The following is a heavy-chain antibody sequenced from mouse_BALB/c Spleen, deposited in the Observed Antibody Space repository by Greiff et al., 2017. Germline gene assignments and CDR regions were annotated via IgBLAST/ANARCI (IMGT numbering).Heavy chain of an antibody. Sequence: VMLVESGPDLVAPSQSLSITCTVSGFSLTSYGVHWVRQPPGKGLEWLVVIWSDGSTTYNSALKSRLSISKDNSKSQVFLKMNSLQTDDTAMYYCARHEEDGNYEGAMDYWGQGTSVTVSS. CDR1: GFSLTSYG. D-gene: IGHD2-1*01. CDR2: IWSDGST. V-gene: IGHV2-6-2*01. CDR3: ARHEEDGNYEGAMDY. J-gene: IGHJ4*01.